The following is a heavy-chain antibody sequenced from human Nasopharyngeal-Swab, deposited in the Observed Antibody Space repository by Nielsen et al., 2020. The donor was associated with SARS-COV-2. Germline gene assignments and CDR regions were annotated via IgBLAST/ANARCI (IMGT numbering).Heavy chain of an antibody. V-gene: IGHV3-30*18. CDR1: GFTFSSYG. Sequence: GGSLRLSCAAFGFTFSSYGMHWVRQAPGKGLEWVAIVSHDGSNKNYADSVKGRFTISRDNSKNTLYLQVNSLRTEDTAVYYCAKGVDIVVIPAAISSEYFHHWGQGTLVTVSS. CDR3: AKGVDIVVIPAAISSEYFHH. D-gene: IGHD2-2*02. J-gene: IGHJ1*01. CDR2: VSHDGSNK.